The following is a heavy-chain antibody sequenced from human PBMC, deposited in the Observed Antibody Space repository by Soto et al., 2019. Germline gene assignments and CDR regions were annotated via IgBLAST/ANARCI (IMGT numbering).Heavy chain of an antibody. CDR3: ARAGPPTTYYDFWSGYSYGMDV. CDR1: GFTFSSYE. D-gene: IGHD3-3*01. J-gene: IGHJ6*02. CDR2: ISSSGSSI. V-gene: IGHV3-48*03. Sequence: SLRLSCAASGFTFSSYEMNWVRQAPGKGLEWVSYISSSGSSIYYADSVKGRFTISRDNAKNSLYLQMNSLRAEDTAVYYCARAGPPTTYYDFWSGYSYGMDVWGQGTTVTVSS.